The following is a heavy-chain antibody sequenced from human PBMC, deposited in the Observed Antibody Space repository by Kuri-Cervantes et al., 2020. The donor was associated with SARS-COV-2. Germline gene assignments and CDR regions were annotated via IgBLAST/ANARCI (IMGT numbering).Heavy chain of an antibody. D-gene: IGHD2-21*01. CDR1: GGSISSSSYY. J-gene: IGHJ3*02. CDR2: IYYSGST. CDR3: ARIVGNDAFDI. V-gene: IGHV4-39*07. Sequence: GSLRLSCTVSGGSISSSSYYWGWIRQPPGKGLEWIGSIYYSGSTYYNPSLTSRVTISVDTSKNQFSLKLSSVTAADTAVYYCARIVGNDAFDIWGQGTMVTVSS.